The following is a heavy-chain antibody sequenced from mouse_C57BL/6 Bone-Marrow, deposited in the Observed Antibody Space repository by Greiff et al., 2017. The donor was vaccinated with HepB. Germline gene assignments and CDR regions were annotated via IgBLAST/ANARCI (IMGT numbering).Heavy chain of an antibody. CDR3: RRGGEPGRLDY. V-gene: IGHV1-69*01. CDR2: IDPSGSYT. Sequence: QVQLQQPGAELVMPGASVKLSCKASGYTFTSYWMHWVKQRPGQGLEWIGEIDPSGSYTNYNQKFKGKSTLTVDKSSSTAYMQRSSLTSEDSAVYYCRRGGEPGRLDYWGHGTTLTAAS. D-gene: IGHD4-1*01. J-gene: IGHJ2*01. CDR1: GYTFTSYW.